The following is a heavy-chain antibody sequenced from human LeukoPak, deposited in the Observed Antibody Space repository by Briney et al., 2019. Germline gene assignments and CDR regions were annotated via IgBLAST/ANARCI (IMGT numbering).Heavy chain of an antibody. CDR2: ISAYNGNT. D-gene: IGHD2-15*01. CDR3: ARTDIVVVVAATPGYFQH. Sequence: ASVKVSCKASGYTFTNYGISWARQAPRQGLEWTGRISAYNGNTSYSQKLQGRVTMTTDTSTSTAYMELRSLRSDVTAVYYCARTDIVVVVAATPGYFQHWGQGTLVTVSS. J-gene: IGHJ1*01. V-gene: IGHV1-18*01. CDR1: GYTFTNYG.